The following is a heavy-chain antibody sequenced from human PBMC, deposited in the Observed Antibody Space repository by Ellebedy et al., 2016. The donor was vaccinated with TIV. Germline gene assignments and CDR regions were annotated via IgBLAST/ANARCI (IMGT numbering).Heavy chain of an antibody. CDR1: GLTFHTYG. CDR2: ISAGGDNR. Sequence: PGGSLRLSCVASGLTFHTYGMAWVRQAPGKGLEWVAGISAGGDNRYYAEAVKGRFSISRNLNTIFLQMDSLRVGDAAVYYCAEDKNLDPSPGYRQYYYDYGMDAWGQGTAVAVS. D-gene: IGHD3-16*02. CDR3: AEDKNLDPSPGYRQYYYDYGMDA. V-gene: IGHV3-23*01. J-gene: IGHJ6*02.